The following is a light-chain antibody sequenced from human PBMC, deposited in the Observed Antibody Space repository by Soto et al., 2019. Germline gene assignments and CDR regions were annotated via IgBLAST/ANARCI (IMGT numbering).Light chain of an antibody. CDR2: AAS. CDR1: QGISSY. V-gene: IGKV1-8*01. Sequence: AIRMTQSPSSFSASTGDRVTITCRASQGISSYLAWYQQKPGKAPKLLIYAASTLQSGVPSRFSGSGSGTDLTLTISCLQSEDFATYYCQQYYSYLLTFCPGTKVDIK. CDR3: QQYYSYLLT. J-gene: IGKJ3*01.